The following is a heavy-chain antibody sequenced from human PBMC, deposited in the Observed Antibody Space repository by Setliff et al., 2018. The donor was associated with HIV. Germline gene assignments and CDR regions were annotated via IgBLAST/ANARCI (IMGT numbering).Heavy chain of an antibody. V-gene: IGHV7-4-1*01. CDR2: INTNTWNT. CDR1: GYSLTSYS. Sequence: GASVKVSCKASGYSLTSYSINWARQAPGQGLEWMGYINTNTWNTTYAQGFTGRFVFSVDTPVSTAYLQIFSLKTEDTAVYYCTRDHTPPPNYDFWSGQIDLRNIFYYMDVWGTGSPVTVSS. CDR3: TRDHTPPPNYDFWSGQIDLRNIFYYMDV. J-gene: IGHJ6*03. D-gene: IGHD3-3*01.